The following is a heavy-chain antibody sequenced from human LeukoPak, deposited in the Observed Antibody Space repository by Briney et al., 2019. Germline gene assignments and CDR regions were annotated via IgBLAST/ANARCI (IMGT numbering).Heavy chain of an antibody. D-gene: IGHD3-22*01. V-gene: IGHV3-11*01. CDR2: ISSSGSTI. CDR1: GFTFSDYY. CDR3: ARDHYYDSSGPLDY. J-gene: IGHJ4*02. Sequence: GGSLRLSCAASGFTFSDYYMSWLRQAPGKGLEWVSYISSSGSTIYYAASVKGRFTISRDKAKNSLYLQMNSLRAEDTAVYYCARDHYYDSSGPLDYWGQGTLVTVSS.